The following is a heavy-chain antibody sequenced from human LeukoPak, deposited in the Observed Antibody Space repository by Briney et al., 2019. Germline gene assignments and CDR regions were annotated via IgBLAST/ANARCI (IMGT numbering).Heavy chain of an antibody. J-gene: IGHJ6*02. Sequence: ASVKVSCKASGYTFTGYYMHWVRQAPGQGLEWMGWINPNSGGTNYAQKFQGRVTMTRDTSISTAYMELSRLRSDDTAVYYCARETPLAAAMNGAVDVWGQGTTVTVSS. CDR1: GYTFTGYY. D-gene: IGHD2-2*01. CDR2: INPNSGGT. V-gene: IGHV1-2*02. CDR3: ARETPLAAAMNGAVDV.